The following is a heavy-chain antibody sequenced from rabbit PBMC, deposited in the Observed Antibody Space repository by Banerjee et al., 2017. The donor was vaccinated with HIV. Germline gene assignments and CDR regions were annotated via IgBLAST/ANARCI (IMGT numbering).Heavy chain of an antibody. CDR1: GFTISSSYW. CDR3: ARGGASSFVGYGMNL. V-gene: IGHV1S45*01. CDR2: IYTSNGNT. D-gene: IGHD1-1*01. Sequence: QEQLEESGGDLVKPEGSLTLTCTASGFTISSSYWICWVRQAPGKGLEWITCIYTSNGNTYYASWAKGRFTISKTSSTTVTLQMTSLTAADTATYFCARGGASSFVGYGMNLWGQGTLVTVS. J-gene: IGHJ4*01.